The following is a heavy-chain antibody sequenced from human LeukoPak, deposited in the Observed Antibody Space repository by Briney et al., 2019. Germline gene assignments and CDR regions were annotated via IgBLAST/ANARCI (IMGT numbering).Heavy chain of an antibody. D-gene: IGHD3-10*01. CDR1: GFTFSSYA. Sequence: GGSLRLSCAASGFTFSSYAMSWVRQAPGKGLEWVSAISGSGGSTYYADSVKGRFTISRDNSKNTLYLQMNSLRAEDMAVYYCAKLGESTYYFDYWGQGTLVTVSS. V-gene: IGHV3-23*01. CDR2: ISGSGGST. J-gene: IGHJ4*02. CDR3: AKLGESTYYFDY.